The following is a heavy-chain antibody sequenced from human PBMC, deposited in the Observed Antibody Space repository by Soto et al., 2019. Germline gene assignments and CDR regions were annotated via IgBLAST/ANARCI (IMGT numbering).Heavy chain of an antibody. CDR1: GGSFRGYY. CDR3: ARHRNYYDSSGYYAFDY. J-gene: IGHJ4*02. D-gene: IGHD3-22*01. Sequence: ASETLSLTFAVYGGSFRGYYWSWIRQPPEKGLEWIGEINHSGSTNYNPSLKSRVTISVDTSKNQFSLKLSSLPAADTAVYSCARHRNYYDSSGYYAFDYWGQGTLVIVS. CDR2: INHSGST. V-gene: IGHV4-34*01.